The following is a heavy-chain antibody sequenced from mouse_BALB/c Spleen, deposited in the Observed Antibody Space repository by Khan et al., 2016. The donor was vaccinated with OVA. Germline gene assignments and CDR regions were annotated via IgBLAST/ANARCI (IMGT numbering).Heavy chain of an antibody. CDR1: GYTFTNYG. Sequence: QIQLVQSGPELKKPGETVKISCKASGYTFTNYGMNWVKQAPGKGLKWMGWINTNTGEPTYAEEFKGRFAFTLDTSASTAYLQINNHKNEDTATYFCARKDYFDYWGQGTTLTVSA. J-gene: IGHJ2*01. V-gene: IGHV9-3*02. CDR2: INTNTGEP. CDR3: ARKDYFDY.